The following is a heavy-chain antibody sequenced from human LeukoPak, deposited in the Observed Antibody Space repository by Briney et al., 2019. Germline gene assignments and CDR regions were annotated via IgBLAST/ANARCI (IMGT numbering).Heavy chain of an antibody. CDR3: ARGGRLNSNWASYYFDY. Sequence: PGGSLRLSCAASGFTFRNYGMHWVRQAPGKGLEWVAVISYDGSNKYYADSVKGRFTISRDNSKNTLYLQMNSLRAEDAAVYYCARGGRLNSNWASYYFDYWGQGTLVTVSS. CDR1: GFTFRNYG. J-gene: IGHJ4*02. V-gene: IGHV3-30*03. CDR2: ISYDGSNK. D-gene: IGHD4-11*01.